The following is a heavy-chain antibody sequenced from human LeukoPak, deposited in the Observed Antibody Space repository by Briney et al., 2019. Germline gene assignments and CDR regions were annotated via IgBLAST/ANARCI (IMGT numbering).Heavy chain of an antibody. D-gene: IGHD6-13*01. J-gene: IGHJ4*02. CDR3: AKGGGSSWFSPIFDY. V-gene: IGHV3-30*04. CDR2: ISYDGSNK. CDR1: GFTFSSYA. Sequence: GGSLRLSCAASGFTFSSYAMHWVRQAPGKGLEWVAVISYDGSNKYYADSVKGRFTISRDNSKNTLYLQMNSLRAEDTAVYYCAKGGGSSWFSPIFDYWGQGTLVTVSS.